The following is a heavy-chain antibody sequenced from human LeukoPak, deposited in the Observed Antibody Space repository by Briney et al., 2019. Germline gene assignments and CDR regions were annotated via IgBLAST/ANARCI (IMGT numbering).Heavy chain of an antibody. CDR1: GFTFSSYA. Sequence: GGSLRLSCAASGFTFSSYAMSWVRQAPGKGLEWVSAIGGSGGSTYYADSVKGRFTISRDNSKNTLYLQMNSLRAEDTAVYYWAKDRGSSSWYGLFDFWGQGPLVPVSS. D-gene: IGHD6-13*01. V-gene: IGHV3-23*01. CDR2: IGGSGGST. J-gene: IGHJ4*02. CDR3: AKDRGSSSWYGLFDF.